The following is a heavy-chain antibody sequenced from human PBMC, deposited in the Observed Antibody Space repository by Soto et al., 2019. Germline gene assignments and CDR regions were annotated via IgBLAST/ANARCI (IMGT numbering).Heavy chain of an antibody. CDR1: GFTFSSYS. Sequence: GGSLRLSCAASGFTFSSYSMNWVRQAPGKGLEWVSSISSSSSYIYYADSVKGRFTISRDNAKNSLYLQMNSLRAEDTAVYYCAREVDYDSSGYYPGSYYFDYWGQGTLVTVSS. CDR2: ISSSSSYI. CDR3: AREVDYDSSGYYPGSYYFDY. D-gene: IGHD3-22*01. J-gene: IGHJ4*02. V-gene: IGHV3-21*01.